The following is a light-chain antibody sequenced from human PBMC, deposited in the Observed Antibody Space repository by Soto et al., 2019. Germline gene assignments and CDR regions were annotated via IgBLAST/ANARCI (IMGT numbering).Light chain of an antibody. J-gene: IGLJ1*01. Sequence: QSALTQPDSVAGSPGQSSTIPCTGTSRDVGGYNYVTWYPQHPGKAPKLMIYEVSNRPSGVSDRFSGSKSGNTASLNISGLQAEDEADYYCSSYRSSSTVFGTGTKVTVL. CDR2: EVS. V-gene: IGLV2-14*01. CDR1: SRDVGGYNY. CDR3: SSYRSSSTV.